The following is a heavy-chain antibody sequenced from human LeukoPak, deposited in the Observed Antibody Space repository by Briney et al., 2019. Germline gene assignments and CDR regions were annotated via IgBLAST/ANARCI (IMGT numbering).Heavy chain of an antibody. V-gene: IGHV3-33*06. CDR1: GFTFSSYG. CDR2: IWYDGSNK. D-gene: IGHD3-22*01. CDR3: AKDVKDYYDSSGPDDAFDI. J-gene: IGHJ3*02. Sequence: GGSLRLSCAASGFTFSSYGMHWVRQAPGKGLEWVAVIWYDGSNKYYADSVKGRFTISRDNSKNTLYLQMNSLRAEDTAVYYCAKDVKDYYDSSGPDDAFDIWGQGTMVTVSS.